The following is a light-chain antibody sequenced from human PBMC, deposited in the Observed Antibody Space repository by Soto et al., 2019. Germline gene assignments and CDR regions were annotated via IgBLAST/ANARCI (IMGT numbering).Light chain of an antibody. J-gene: IGKJ5*01. CDR1: QGISSA. CDR3: QQFNNYIT. CDR2: DAS. V-gene: IGKV1D-13*01. Sequence: AIQLTQSPSSLSASLGDRVTITCRASQGISSALAWYQQKPGKAPKLLIFDASSLESGVPSRFSGSGSGTDFTLTISSLQPEDFATYYCQQFNNYITFGQGTRLEIK.